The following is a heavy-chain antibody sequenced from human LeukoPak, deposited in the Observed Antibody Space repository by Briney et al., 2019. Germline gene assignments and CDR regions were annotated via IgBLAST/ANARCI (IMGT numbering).Heavy chain of an antibody. V-gene: IGHV1-18*01. Sequence: IXXXRQXXXXGXXWMGWISAYNGNTNYAQKLQGRVTMTTDTSTSTAYMELRSLRSDDTAVYYCARVRQNDYGDYWGQGTLVTVSS. CDR2: ISAYNGNT. CDR3: ARVRQNDYGDY. J-gene: IGHJ4*02.